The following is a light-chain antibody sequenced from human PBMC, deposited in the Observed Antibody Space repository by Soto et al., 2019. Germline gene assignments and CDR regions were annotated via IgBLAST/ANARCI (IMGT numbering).Light chain of an antibody. CDR3: QSSERGLSGYV. J-gene: IGLJ1*01. CDR2: GNS. CDR1: SSNIGADYD. Sequence: QSALTQPPSVSGAPGQRVTISCTGSSSNIGADYDVHWYQQLPGAAPKPLIYGNSNRPSGVPDRFSGSKSGTSASLAIIGLKAEDEADYYCQSSERGLSGYVFGTGTKVPS. V-gene: IGLV1-40*01.